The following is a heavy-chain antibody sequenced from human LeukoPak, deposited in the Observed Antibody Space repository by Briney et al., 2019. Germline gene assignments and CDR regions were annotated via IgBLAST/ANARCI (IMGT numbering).Heavy chain of an antibody. J-gene: IGHJ4*02. V-gene: IGHV3-33*08. CDR1: GFTFSIYG. Sequence: GGSLGLSCAASGFTFSIYGMHWVRQAPGKGLEWVAVIWYDGSNKYYADSVKGRFTISRDNSKNTLYLQMNSLRAEDTAVYYCARGHSSGWASPFDYWGQGTLVTVSS. CDR3: ARGHSSGWASPFDY. CDR2: IWYDGSNK. D-gene: IGHD6-19*01.